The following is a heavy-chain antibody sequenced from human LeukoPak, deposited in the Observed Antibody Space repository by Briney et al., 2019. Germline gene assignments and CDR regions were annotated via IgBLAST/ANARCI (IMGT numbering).Heavy chain of an antibody. CDR1: EFTFSSYA. CDR3: AKDEAYDSSGHSGDF. D-gene: IGHD3-22*01. CDR2: ISSSGGST. V-gene: IGHV3-23*01. Sequence: GGSLRLSCAASEFTFSSYAMNWVRQAPGKGLEWVSIISSSGGSTYYADSVKGRFTISRDNSKNTLYLQMNSLRAEDTAVYYCAKDEAYDSSGHSGDFWGQGTVVTVSS. J-gene: IGHJ4*02.